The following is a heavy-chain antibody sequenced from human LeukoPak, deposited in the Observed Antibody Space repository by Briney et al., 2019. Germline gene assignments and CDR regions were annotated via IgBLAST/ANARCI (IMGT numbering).Heavy chain of an antibody. V-gene: IGHV3-7*01. J-gene: IGHJ6*03. D-gene: IGHD2-15*01. Sequence: GGSLRLSCAASGFTVSSNYMSWVRQAPGKGLEWVANIKQDGSEKYYVDSVKGRFTISRDNAKNSLYLQMNSLRAEDTALYYCARDPRGGCSGGSCYYYYYMDVWGKGTTVTVSS. CDR2: IKQDGSEK. CDR3: ARDPRGGCSGGSCYYYYYMDV. CDR1: GFTVSSNY.